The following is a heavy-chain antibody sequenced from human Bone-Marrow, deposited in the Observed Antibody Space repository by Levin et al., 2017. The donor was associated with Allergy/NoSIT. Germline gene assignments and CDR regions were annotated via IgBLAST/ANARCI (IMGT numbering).Heavy chain of an antibody. CDR2: IYYSGST. Sequence: SCTVSGGSISSSDYYWGWIRQTPGKGLEWIGSIYYSGSTNYKPSLKSRLTISVDTSKNQFSLRLRSMTATDTAVYYCARLGYYYEASGYNIDYWGQGILVTVPS. V-gene: IGHV4-39*01. CDR3: ARLGYYYEASGYNIDY. J-gene: IGHJ4*02. CDR1: GGSISSSDYY. D-gene: IGHD3-22*01.